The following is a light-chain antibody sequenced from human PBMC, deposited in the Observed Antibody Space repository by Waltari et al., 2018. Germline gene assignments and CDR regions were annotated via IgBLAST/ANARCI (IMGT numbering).Light chain of an antibody. CDR2: DAS. J-gene: IGKJ1*01. CDR1: QSVSRT. V-gene: IGKV3-20*01. CDR3: QKYGSLPAT. Sequence: EIVLTQSPGTLSLSPGERATLSCRASQSVSRTLAWYQQKPGQAPRLLIYDASSRATGIADGFSGSGSGTDFSLTISRLEPEDFAVYYCQKYGSLPATFGQGTKVEIK.